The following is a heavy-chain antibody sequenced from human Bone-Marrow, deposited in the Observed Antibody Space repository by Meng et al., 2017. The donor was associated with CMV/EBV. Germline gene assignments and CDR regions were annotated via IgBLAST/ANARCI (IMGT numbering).Heavy chain of an antibody. V-gene: IGHV3-7*01. CDR1: GLTFSSYW. CDR2: IKQDGSEK. CDR3: ARDVDTAMVTGYGMDV. Sequence: GESLKISCVVSGLTFSSYWMSWVRQAPGKGLEWVANIKQDGSEKNYVDSVKGRFIISRDNAKNSLYLQMNSLRAEDTAVYYCARDVDTAMVTGYGMDVWGQGTTVTVSS. J-gene: IGHJ6*02. D-gene: IGHD5-18*01.